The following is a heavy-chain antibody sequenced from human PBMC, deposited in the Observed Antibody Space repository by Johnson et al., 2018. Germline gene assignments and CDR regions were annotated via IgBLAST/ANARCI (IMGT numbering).Heavy chain of an antibody. CDR2: ISYDGSNK. CDR1: GFTFSSYA. Sequence: QVQLVQSGGGLVQPGGSLRLSCAASGFTFSSYAMHWVRQAPGKGLEWVAVISYDGSNKYYADSVKGRFTISRDNSKNTLYLQMNRLRAEDTAVYYCARSTPREFGAFDIWGQGTMVTVSS. V-gene: IGHV3-30-3*01. J-gene: IGHJ3*02. D-gene: IGHD2-15*01. CDR3: ARSTPREFGAFDI.